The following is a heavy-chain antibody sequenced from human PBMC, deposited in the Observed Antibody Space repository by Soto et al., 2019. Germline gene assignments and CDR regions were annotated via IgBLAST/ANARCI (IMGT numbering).Heavy chain of an antibody. D-gene: IGHD5-12*01. Sequence: PGGSLRLSCAASGFTFSSYSMNWVRQAPGKGLEWVSYISSSSSTIYYADSVKGRFTISRDNAKNSLYLQMNSLRAEDTAVYYCARGVRGYSGYAIHIGLEYWGQGTLVTVSS. J-gene: IGHJ4*02. CDR2: ISSSSSTI. CDR1: GFTFSSYS. CDR3: ARGVRGYSGYAIHIGLEY. V-gene: IGHV3-48*01.